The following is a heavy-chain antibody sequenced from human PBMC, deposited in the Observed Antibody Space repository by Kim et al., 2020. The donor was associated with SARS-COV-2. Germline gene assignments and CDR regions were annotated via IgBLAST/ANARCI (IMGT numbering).Heavy chain of an antibody. J-gene: IGHJ4*02. V-gene: IGHV4-34*01. Sequence: SETLSLTCAVYGGSFSGYYWSWIRQPPGKGLEWIGEINHSGSTNYNPSLKSRVTISVDTSKNQFSLKLSSVTAADTAVYYCARVRSSGWYRIDYWGQGTLVTVSS. CDR1: GGSFSGYY. CDR2: INHSGST. CDR3: ARVRSSGWYRIDY. D-gene: IGHD6-19*01.